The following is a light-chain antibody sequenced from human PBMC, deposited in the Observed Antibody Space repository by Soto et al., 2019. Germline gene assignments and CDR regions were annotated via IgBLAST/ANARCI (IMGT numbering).Light chain of an antibody. CDR2: WAS. V-gene: IGKV4-1*01. Sequence: DIVMTQSADSLAVSLGESATINCKSSQSVLYRSNNKNYLAWYQQKPGQPPKLLIYWASTRESGVPDRFSGSGSGTDFTLTISSLQAEDVAVYYCQQYYSVPYTFGEGTKLGIK. CDR1: QSVLYRSNNKNY. CDR3: QQYYSVPYT. J-gene: IGKJ2*01.